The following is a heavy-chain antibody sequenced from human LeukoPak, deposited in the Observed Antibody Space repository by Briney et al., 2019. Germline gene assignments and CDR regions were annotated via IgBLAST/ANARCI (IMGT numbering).Heavy chain of an antibody. CDR3: AKSTVTNVLLD. CDR1: GFTFSSYA. D-gene: IGHD4-17*01. V-gene: IGHV3-23*01. Sequence: GGSLRLSCAASGFTFSSYAMSWVRQAPGKGLKWVSAISGSGGSTYYADSVKGRFTISRDNPKNTLYLQMNSLRAEDTAVYYCAKSTVTNVLLDWGQGTLVTVSS. CDR2: ISGSGGST. J-gene: IGHJ4*02.